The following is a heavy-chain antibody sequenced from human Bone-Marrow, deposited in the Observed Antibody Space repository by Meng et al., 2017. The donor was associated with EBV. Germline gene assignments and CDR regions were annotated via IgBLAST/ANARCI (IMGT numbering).Heavy chain of an antibody. D-gene: IGHD3-10*01. CDR3: AAGFRELVRSRDY. Sequence: QVQLQESGPRLVKLSGTLSLTCVVSGGSIRSSNWWSWVRQPPGKGLEWIGEIFYGGSTNYNPSLESRVTISVDKSKNQFSLKLSSVTAADTAVYYCAAGFRELVRSRDYWGQGTLVTVSS. CDR2: IFYGGST. CDR1: GGSIRSSNW. V-gene: IGHV4-4*02. J-gene: IGHJ4*02.